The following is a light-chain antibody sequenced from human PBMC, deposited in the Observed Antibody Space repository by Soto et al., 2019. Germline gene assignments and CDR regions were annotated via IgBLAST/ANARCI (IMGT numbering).Light chain of an antibody. CDR1: QSVSSTY. Sequence: EIVLTQSPGTLSLSPGERATLSCRASQSVSSTYLAWYQQNPGQAPRLLIYGASSRATGIPDRFSGRGSGTDFTLTISRLEPEDFAVYFCQQYGGSSYTFGQGTKLEIK. J-gene: IGKJ2*01. V-gene: IGKV3-20*01. CDR2: GAS. CDR3: QQYGGSSYT.